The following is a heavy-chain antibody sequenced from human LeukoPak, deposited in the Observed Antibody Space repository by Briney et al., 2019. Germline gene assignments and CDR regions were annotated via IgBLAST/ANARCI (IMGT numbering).Heavy chain of an antibody. V-gene: IGHV3-48*03. Sequence: PGGSLRLSCTASGFTFSSYDMNWVRQAPGKGLEWVSYISSGTTTIYYADSVKGRFTISRDNAKNSLYLQMNSLRAEDTAVYYCARRYCSSTSCTLDYWGQGTLVTVSS. D-gene: IGHD2-2*01. CDR1: GFTFSSYD. CDR3: ARRYCSSTSCTLDY. CDR2: ISSGTTTI. J-gene: IGHJ4*02.